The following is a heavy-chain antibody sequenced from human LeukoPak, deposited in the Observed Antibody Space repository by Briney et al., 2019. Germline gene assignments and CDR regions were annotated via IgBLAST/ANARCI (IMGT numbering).Heavy chain of an antibody. CDR1: GGSISSYY. CDR3: ARATHYYGSGSHFDY. D-gene: IGHD3-10*01. J-gene: IGHJ4*02. Sequence: SETLSLTCTVSGGSISSYYWSWIRQPPGKGLEWIGYIYYSGSTYYNPSLKSRVTISVDTSKNQFSLKLSSVTAADTAVYYCARATHYYGSGSHFDYWGQGTLVTVSS. V-gene: IGHV4-59*01. CDR2: IYYSGST.